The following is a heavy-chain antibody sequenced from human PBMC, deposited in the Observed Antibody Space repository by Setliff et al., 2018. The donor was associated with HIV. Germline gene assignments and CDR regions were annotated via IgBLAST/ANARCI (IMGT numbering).Heavy chain of an antibody. CDR1: GASISSGSYY. CDR2: LYTSGST. Sequence: SETLSLTCTVSGASISSGSYYWSWIRQPAGKGLEWIGHLYTSGSTNYNPSLKSRVTMSVDTSNNQFSLKLSSVTAADTAVYYCAGGDLYGDYAFSYWGQGTLVTVSS. V-gene: IGHV4-61*09. D-gene: IGHD4-17*01. CDR3: AGGDLYGDYAFSY. J-gene: IGHJ4*02.